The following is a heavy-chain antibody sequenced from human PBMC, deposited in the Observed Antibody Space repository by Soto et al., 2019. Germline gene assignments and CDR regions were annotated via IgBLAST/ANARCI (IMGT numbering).Heavy chain of an antibody. CDR2: ISANNGNT. CDR1: GYTFTSYG. D-gene: IGHD3-16*01. CDR3: ARESMLSSLGASLVSPGEHFDC. Sequence: ASVKVSCKASGYTFTSYGISWVRQAPGQGLEWMGWISANNGNTNYAQKVQGRVTMTTDTSTSTAYMELTSLTHDNTAVYSCARESMLSSLGASLVSPGEHFDCWGQGTLVTVSS. V-gene: IGHV1-18*01. J-gene: IGHJ4*02.